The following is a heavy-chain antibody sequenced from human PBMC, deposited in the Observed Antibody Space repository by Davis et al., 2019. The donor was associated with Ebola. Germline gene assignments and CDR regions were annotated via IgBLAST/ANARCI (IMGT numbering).Heavy chain of an antibody. Sequence: LSLTCAVYGGSFSGYYWSWIRQAPGKGLEWVSYISSSGSTIYYADSVKGRFTISRDNAKNSLYLQMNSLRAEDTAVYYCARETRGWWFDPWGQGTLVTVSS. D-gene: IGHD2-15*01. J-gene: IGHJ5*02. CDR2: ISSSGSTI. V-gene: IGHV3-11*01. CDR3: ARETRGWWFDP. CDR1: GGSFSGYY.